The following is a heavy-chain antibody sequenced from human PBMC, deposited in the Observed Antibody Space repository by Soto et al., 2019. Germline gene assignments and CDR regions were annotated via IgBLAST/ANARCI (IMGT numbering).Heavy chain of an antibody. V-gene: IGHV4-30-4*01. D-gene: IGHD3-3*01. J-gene: IGHJ5*02. CDR3: ARESITNSNPFDP. Sequence: SETLSLTCTVSGGSISSGDYYWSWIRQPPGKGLEWIGYIYYSGSTYYNPSLKSRVTISVDTSKNQFSLKLSSVTAADTAVYYCARESITNSNPFDPWGQGTLVTVSS. CDR1: GGSISSGDYY. CDR2: IYYSGST.